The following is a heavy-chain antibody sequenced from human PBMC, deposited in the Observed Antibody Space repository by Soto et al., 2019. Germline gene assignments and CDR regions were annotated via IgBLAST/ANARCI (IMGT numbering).Heavy chain of an antibody. CDR2: INSDGSST. J-gene: IGHJ6*02. CDR3: ARVSLGQYYDFWSGYSYYYGMDV. V-gene: IGHV3-74*01. CDR1: GFTFSSYW. D-gene: IGHD3-3*01. Sequence: GGSLRLSCAASGFTFSSYWMHWVRQAPGKGLVWVSRINSDGSSTSYADSVKGRFTISRDNAKNTLYLQMNSLRAEDTAVYYCARVSLGQYYDFWSGYSYYYGMDVWGQGTTVTVSS.